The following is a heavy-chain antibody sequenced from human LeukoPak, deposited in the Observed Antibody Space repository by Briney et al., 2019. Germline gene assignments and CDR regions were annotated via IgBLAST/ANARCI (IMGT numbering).Heavy chain of an antibody. CDR1: GGSISSYY. V-gene: IGHV4-59*12. CDR2: IYYSGST. Sequence: SETLSLTCIVSGGSISSYYWNWIRQPPGKGLEWIGYIYYSGSTNYNPSLKSRVTISLDTSKNQFSLKLNSVTAADTAVYYCASPIYGDYTENGFDIWGQGTMVTVSS. D-gene: IGHD4-17*01. J-gene: IGHJ3*02. CDR3: ASPIYGDYTENGFDI.